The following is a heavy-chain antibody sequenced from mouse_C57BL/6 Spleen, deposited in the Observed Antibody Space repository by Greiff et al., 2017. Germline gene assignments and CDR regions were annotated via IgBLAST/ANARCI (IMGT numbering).Heavy chain of an antibody. D-gene: IGHD1-1*01. CDR3: ARDYYGSSGAY. Sequence: QVQLKESGAELVKPGASVKISCKASGYAFSSYWMNWVKQRPGKGLEWIGQIYPGDGDTNYNGKFKGKATLTADKSSSTAYMQLSSLTSEDSAVYFCARDYYGSSGAYWGQGTLVTVSA. CDR2: IYPGDGDT. V-gene: IGHV1-80*01. J-gene: IGHJ3*01. CDR1: GYAFSSYW.